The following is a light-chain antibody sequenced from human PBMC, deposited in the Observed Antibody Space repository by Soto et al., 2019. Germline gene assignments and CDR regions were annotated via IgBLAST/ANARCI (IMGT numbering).Light chain of an antibody. CDR2: DVS. CDR1: SSDVGGYNY. Sequence: QSALTQPASVSGSPGQSITISCTGTSSDVGGYNYVSWYQQHPDKAPKLMIYDVSNRPSGVSNRFSCSKSGNTASLTISALQAEDETDYYCCSYTSHNTYVFGTGTKLTVL. J-gene: IGLJ1*01. CDR3: CSYTSHNTYV. V-gene: IGLV2-14*01.